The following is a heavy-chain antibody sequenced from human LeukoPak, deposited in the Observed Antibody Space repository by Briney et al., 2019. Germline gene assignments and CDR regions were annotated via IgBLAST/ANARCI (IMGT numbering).Heavy chain of an antibody. D-gene: IGHD6-6*01. Sequence: PGGSLRLSCAASGFTFSSYGMSWVRQAPGKGLEWVSGISGSGDSTNYEDSVKGRFTISRDNSKNTMYLEMNSLRAEDTAVYYCARSYSSSRGTFDYWGQGTLVTVSS. CDR1: GFTFSSYG. J-gene: IGHJ4*02. CDR3: ARSYSSSRGTFDY. V-gene: IGHV3-23*01. CDR2: ISGSGDST.